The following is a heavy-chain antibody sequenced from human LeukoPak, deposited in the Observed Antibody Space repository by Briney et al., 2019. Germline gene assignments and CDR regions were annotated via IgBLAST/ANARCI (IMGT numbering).Heavy chain of an antibody. D-gene: IGHD3-3*01. CDR2: ISGSGGST. J-gene: IGHJ4*02. Sequence: QSGGSLRLSCAASGFTFSSYAMSWVRQAPGKGLEWVSAISGSGGSTYYADSVKGRFTISRDNSKNTLYLQMNSLRAEDTGVYLGAGGGETYYDFWSGYYQPLEYWGQGTLVIVSS. V-gene: IGHV3-23*01. CDR3: AGGGETYYDFWSGYYQPLEY. CDR1: GFTFSSYA.